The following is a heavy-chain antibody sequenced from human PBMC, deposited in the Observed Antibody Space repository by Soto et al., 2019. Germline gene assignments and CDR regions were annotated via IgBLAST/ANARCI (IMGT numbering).Heavy chain of an antibody. Sequence: SETLSLTCTVSGGSISSYYWSWIRQPPGKGLEWIGYIYYSGSTNYNPSLKSRVTISVDTSKNQFSLKLSSVTAADTAVYYCARRVYASYDFDYWGQGTLVTVSS. CDR3: ARRVYASYDFDY. J-gene: IGHJ4*02. V-gene: IGHV4-59*08. D-gene: IGHD2-8*01. CDR1: GGSISSYY. CDR2: IYYSGST.